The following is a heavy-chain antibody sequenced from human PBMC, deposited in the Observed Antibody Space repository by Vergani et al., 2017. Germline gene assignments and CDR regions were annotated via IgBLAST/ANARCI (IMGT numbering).Heavy chain of an antibody. V-gene: IGHV1-46*01. D-gene: IGHD6-13*01. J-gene: IGHJ3*02. CDR1: GYPFTSYY. CDR2: INPSGGST. Sequence: QVQLVQSGAEVKKPGASVKVSCKASGYPFTSYYMHWVRQAPGQGLEWMGIINPSGGSTSYAQKFQGRVTMPRATSTSTVYMELSSLRSEDTAVCYCATPIKEEQPRTGDAFDIWGQGTMVTVSS. CDR3: ATPIKEEQPRTGDAFDI.